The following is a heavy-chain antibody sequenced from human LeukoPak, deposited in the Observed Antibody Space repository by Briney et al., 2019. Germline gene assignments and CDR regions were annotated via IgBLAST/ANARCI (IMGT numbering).Heavy chain of an antibody. CDR3: ARVNYYYDSSGYYF. V-gene: IGHV4-34*01. CDR1: GGSFSGYF. CDR2: INHSGST. D-gene: IGHD3-22*01. J-gene: IGHJ4*02. Sequence: PSETLSLTCAVYGGSFSGYFWSWIRQPPGKGLEWIGEINHSGSTNYNPSLKSRVTISVDTSKNQFSLKLSSVTAADTAVYYCARVNYYYDSSGYYFWGQGTLVTVSS.